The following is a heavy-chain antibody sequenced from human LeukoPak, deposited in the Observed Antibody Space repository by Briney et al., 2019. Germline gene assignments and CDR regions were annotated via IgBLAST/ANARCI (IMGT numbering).Heavy chain of an antibody. CDR1: GGSLSGFF. Sequence: PSETLSLTCAVYGGSLSGFFWTCIRQPPGKGLEWIGEINHSGNTNYNPSLKSRVTISIYTSKNQFSLKRSSVTAADTAVCYCAGPQGVVDLWGRGSLVTASS. J-gene: IGHJ2*01. CDR3: AGPQGVVDL. V-gene: IGHV4-34*01. CDR2: INHSGNT. D-gene: IGHD3-3*01.